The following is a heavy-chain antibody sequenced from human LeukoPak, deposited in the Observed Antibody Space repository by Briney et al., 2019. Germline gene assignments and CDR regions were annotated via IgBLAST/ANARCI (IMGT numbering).Heavy chain of an antibody. Sequence: SETLSLTCTVSGGSISSYYWSWIRQPAGKGLEWIGRIYTSGSTNYNPSLKSRVTTSVDTSKNQFSLKLSSVTAADTAVYYCARERVSRITIFGVVSPFDYWGQGTLVTVSS. D-gene: IGHD3-3*01. J-gene: IGHJ4*02. CDR2: IYTSGST. V-gene: IGHV4-4*07. CDR1: GGSISSYY. CDR3: ARERVSRITIFGVVSPFDY.